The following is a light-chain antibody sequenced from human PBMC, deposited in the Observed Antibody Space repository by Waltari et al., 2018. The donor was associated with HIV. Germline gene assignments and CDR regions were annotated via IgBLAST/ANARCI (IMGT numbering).Light chain of an antibody. Sequence: DIQMTQSPSTLSASGGDSVTINCRASQNINSWLAWYQQKPGKAPKLLIYWASNLQSGGPSRFSGSESGTEFTLTISSLQPDDFATYDCLQYDNLWTFGQGTKVDIK. J-gene: IGKJ1*01. CDR3: LQYDNLWT. CDR2: WAS. CDR1: QNINSW. V-gene: IGKV1-5*03.